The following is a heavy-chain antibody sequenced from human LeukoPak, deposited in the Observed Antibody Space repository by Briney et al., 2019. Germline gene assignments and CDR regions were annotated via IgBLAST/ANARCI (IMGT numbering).Heavy chain of an antibody. CDR1: GYTFTSYY. CDR2: INPNSGGT. V-gene: IGHV1-2*02. D-gene: IGHD3-9*01. Sequence: ASVKVSCKASGYTFTSYYMHWVRQTPGQGLEWMGWINPNSGGTNYAQKFQGRVTMTRDTSISTAYMELSRLRSDDTAVYYCARDLTGAPPGYWGQGTLVTVSS. CDR3: ARDLTGAPPGY. J-gene: IGHJ4*02.